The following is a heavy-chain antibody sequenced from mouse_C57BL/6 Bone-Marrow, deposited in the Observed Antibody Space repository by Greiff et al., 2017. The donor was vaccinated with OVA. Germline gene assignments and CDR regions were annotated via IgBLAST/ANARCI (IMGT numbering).Heavy chain of an antibody. D-gene: IGHD1-1*01. Sequence: VQLQQSVAELVRPGASVKLSCTASGFNIKNTYMHWVKQRPEQGLEWIGRIDPANDNTKYAPKFQGKATMTADTSSNTAYLQLSSLSSEDTAVYCCARGNLGSSCDAMDYWGQGTSVTVSS. J-gene: IGHJ4*01. CDR3: ARGNLGSSCDAMDY. V-gene: IGHV14-3*01. CDR1: GFNIKNTY. CDR2: IDPANDNT.